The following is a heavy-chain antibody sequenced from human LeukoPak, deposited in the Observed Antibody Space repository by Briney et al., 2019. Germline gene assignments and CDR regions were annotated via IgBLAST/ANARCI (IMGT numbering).Heavy chain of an antibody. J-gene: IGHJ6*02. D-gene: IGHD3-16*01. CDR1: GGSISSYY. V-gene: IGHV4-59*08. Sequence: PSETLSPTCTVSGGSISSYYWSWIRQPPGKGLEWIGYIYYSGSTNYNPSLKSRVTISVDTSKNQFSLKLSSVTAADTAVYYCARTGGDDTGYYYYGMDVWGQGTTVTVSS. CDR3: ARTGGDDTGYYYYGMDV. CDR2: IYYSGST.